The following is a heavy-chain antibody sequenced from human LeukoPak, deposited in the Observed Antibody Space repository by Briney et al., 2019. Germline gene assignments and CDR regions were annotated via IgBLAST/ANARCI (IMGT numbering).Heavy chain of an antibody. Sequence: GESLKISCKGSGYSFTSYWIGWVRQMPGKGLEWMGIIYPGDSDTRYSPSFEGQVTISADKSISTAYLQWNSVKASDTAMYYCGRRQYIGMWYEVEFWGQGTLVTVSS. V-gene: IGHV5-51*01. CDR3: GRRQYIGMWYEVEF. D-gene: IGHD2-15*01. CDR1: GYSFTSYW. CDR2: IYPGDSDT. J-gene: IGHJ4*02.